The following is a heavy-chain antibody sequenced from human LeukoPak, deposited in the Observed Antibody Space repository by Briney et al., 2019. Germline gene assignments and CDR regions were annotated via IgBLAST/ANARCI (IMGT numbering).Heavy chain of an antibody. CDR2: IYYNGST. Sequence: SSETLSLTCTVSGGSIHSYYWRWIRQPPGRGLEYIGYIYYNGSTNYNPSVKSRVTISVDMSKNQFSLKLSSVTAADTAVYYCARDPPGSGSFLDNWGQGTLVTVSS. CDR3: ARDPPGSGSFLDN. V-gene: IGHV4-59*01. J-gene: IGHJ4*02. D-gene: IGHD3-10*01. CDR1: GGSIHSYY.